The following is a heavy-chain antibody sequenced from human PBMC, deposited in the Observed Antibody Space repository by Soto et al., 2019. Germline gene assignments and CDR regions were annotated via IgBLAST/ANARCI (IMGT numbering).Heavy chain of an antibody. D-gene: IGHD2-2*03. J-gene: IGHJ6*02. CDR3: ARHLTPIGFNTGGYYYYGMDV. V-gene: IGHV5-51*01. Sequence: PGESLKTSCKGSGYSFTSYWIGWVRQMPGKGLEWMGIIYPGESDTRYSPSFQGQVTISADKSISTAYLQWSSLKASDTAMYYCARHLTPIGFNTGGYYYYGMDVWGQGTTVTVSS. CDR1: GYSFTSYW. CDR2: IYPGESDT.